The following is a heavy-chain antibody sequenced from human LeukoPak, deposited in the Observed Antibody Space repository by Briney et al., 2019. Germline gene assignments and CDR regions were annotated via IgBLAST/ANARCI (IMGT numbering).Heavy chain of an antibody. D-gene: IGHD2-15*01. J-gene: IGHJ4*02. CDR1: GFTFSSYT. CDR3: ARDYCSGGSCYYY. Sequence: GGSLRLSCAASGFTFSSYTMNWVRQAPGKGLEWVSYISSSSSSTIYYADSVKGRFTISRDNAKNTLYLQMNSLRVEDTAVYYCARDYCSGGSCYYYWGQGTLVTVSS. V-gene: IGHV3-48*04. CDR2: ISSSSSSTI.